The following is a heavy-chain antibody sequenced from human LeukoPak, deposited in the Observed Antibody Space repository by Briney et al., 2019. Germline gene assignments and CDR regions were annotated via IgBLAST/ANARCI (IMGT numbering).Heavy chain of an antibody. Sequence: SGPALVKPTQTLTLTCTFSGFSLSTSGMCVSWIRQPPGKALEWLARIDWDDDKYYSTSLKTRLTISKDTSKNQVVLTMTHMDPVDTATYYCARSRMITFGGVIARPLYYFDYWGQGTLVTVSS. J-gene: IGHJ4*02. CDR1: GFSLSTSGMC. CDR2: IDWDDDK. D-gene: IGHD3-16*02. V-gene: IGHV2-70*11. CDR3: ARSRMITFGGVIARPLYYFDY.